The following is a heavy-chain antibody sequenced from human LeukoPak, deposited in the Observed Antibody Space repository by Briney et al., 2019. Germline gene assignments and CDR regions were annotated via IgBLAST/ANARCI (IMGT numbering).Heavy chain of an antibody. J-gene: IGHJ4*02. D-gene: IGHD3-22*01. Sequence: PSETLSLTCTVSGGSISSSSSYWGWIRQPPGKGLEWVGSIYYSGSTYYNPSLKSRVTISVDTTKNPFSLKLSSVTAADTAVYYCARRVSNYYDSSGYYSWGQGTLVTVSS. CDR3: ARRVSNYYDSSGYYS. CDR2: IYYSGST. CDR1: GGSISSSSSY. V-gene: IGHV4-39*07.